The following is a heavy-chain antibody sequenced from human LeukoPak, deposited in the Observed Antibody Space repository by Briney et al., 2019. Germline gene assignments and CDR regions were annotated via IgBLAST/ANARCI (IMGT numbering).Heavy chain of an antibody. CDR3: ARGPSGMFTYFDY. J-gene: IGHJ4*02. V-gene: IGHV1-69*06. Sequence: VASVKVSCKASGGTFSSYAISWVRQAPGQGLEWMGGIIPIFGTANYAQKFQGRVTITADKSTSTAYMELSSLRSEDTAAYYCARGPSGMFTYFDYWGQGTLVTVSS. CDR1: GGTFSSYA. D-gene: IGHD1-1*01. CDR2: IIPIFGTA.